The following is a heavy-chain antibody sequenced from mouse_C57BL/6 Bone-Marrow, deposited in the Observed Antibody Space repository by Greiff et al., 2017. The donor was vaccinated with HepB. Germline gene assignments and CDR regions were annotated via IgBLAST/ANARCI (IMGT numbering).Heavy chain of an antibody. V-gene: IGHV5-17*01. Sequence: DVHLVESGGGLVKPGGSLKLSCAASGFTFSDYGMHWVRQAPEKGLEWVAYISSGSSNIYYADTVKGRFTITRDNTKNTLFLQMTSLRSEDTAMYYCAMNGLQPWFAYWGQGTLVTVSA. CDR1: GFTFSDYG. CDR3: AMNGLQPWFAY. J-gene: IGHJ3*01. D-gene: IGHD2-13*01. CDR2: ISSGSSNI.